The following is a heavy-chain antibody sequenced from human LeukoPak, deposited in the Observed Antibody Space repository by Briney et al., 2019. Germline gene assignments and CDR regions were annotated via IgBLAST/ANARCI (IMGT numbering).Heavy chain of an antibody. CDR2: IYTSGST. CDR1: GGSISSYY. J-gene: IGHJ5*02. D-gene: IGHD3-10*01. Sequence: PSETLSLTCTVSGGSISSYYWSWIRQPAGKGLEWIGRIYTSGSTNYNPSLKSRVTMSVDTSKNQFSLKLSSVTAADTAVYYCARRGNRLLWFGELSQKSNWFDPWGQGTLVAVSS. V-gene: IGHV4-4*07. CDR3: ARRGNRLLWFGELSQKSNWFDP.